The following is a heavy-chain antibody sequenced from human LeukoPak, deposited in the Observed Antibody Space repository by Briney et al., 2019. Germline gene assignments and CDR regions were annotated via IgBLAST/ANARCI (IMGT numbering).Heavy chain of an antibody. D-gene: IGHD2-21*02. CDR3: ARVGGDYEIAY. V-gene: IGHV3-74*01. Sequence: GGSLRLSCAASGFTFSRYWMHWVRQAPGKGLVWVSRLNTDGSGPRYADSVKGRFTISRDSARNTLYLQMNSLRAEDTAVYYCARVGGDYEIAYWGQGTLVTVSS. J-gene: IGHJ4*02. CDR2: LNTDGSGP. CDR1: GFTFSRYW.